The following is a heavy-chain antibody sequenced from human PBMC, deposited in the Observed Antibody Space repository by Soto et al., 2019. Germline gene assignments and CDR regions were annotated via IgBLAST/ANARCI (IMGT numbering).Heavy chain of an antibody. V-gene: IGHV1-2*02. D-gene: IGHD6-19*01. Sequence: QVHLVQSGAEVKEPGASVKVSCKASGYSFTDYYIHWVRQAPGQGLEWMGWMNPNNDGANYAQKFRGRVTMTRDKSLRTAYMEVKRLTSDDTAVYFCARGGGSGWHGDWFDPWGQGTLVTVSS. CDR3: ARGGGSGWHGDWFDP. CDR2: MNPNNDGA. CDR1: GYSFTDYY. J-gene: IGHJ5*02.